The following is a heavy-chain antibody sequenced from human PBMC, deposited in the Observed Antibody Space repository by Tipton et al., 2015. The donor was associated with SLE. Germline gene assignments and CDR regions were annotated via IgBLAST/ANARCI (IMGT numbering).Heavy chain of an antibody. Sequence: TLSLTCSVSGGSINVYYWSWVRQPPGKGLEWIGYVSYSGSTNYNPSLQSRVTKSVDTSKNQFSLKLRSVTAADTAVYYCARLPDYFDHWGQGALVTVSS. V-gene: IGHV4-59*01. J-gene: IGHJ4*02. CDR2: VSYSGST. CDR3: ARLPDYFDH. CDR1: GGSINVYY.